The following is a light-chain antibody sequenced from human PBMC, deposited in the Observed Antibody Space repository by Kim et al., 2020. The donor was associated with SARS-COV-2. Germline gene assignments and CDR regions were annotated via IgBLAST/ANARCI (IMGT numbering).Light chain of an antibody. V-gene: IGLV3-19*01. CDR3: HSRDSSGSAVV. CDR2: GSN. Sequence: RITCQGDSLRSYYARWYKQKPGQSPLRVMYRGYGSNNRPPGIPDRFSASSSGNTSSLTITGTQAEDEADYYGHSRDSSGSAVVFSGGTQLTVL. CDR1: SLRSYY. J-gene: IGLJ3*02.